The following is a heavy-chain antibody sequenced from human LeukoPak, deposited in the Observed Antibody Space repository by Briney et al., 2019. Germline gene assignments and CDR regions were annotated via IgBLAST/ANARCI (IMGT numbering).Heavy chain of an antibody. CDR1: GGTFSSYA. Sequence: ASVKVSCKASGGTFSSYAISWVRQAPGQGLEWMGGIIPIFGTANYAQKFQGRVTITADESTSTAYMELSSLRSEDTAVYYCARGGGYTTSDYSDYWGQGTLVTVSS. J-gene: IGHJ4*02. V-gene: IGHV1-69*13. CDR3: ARGGGYTTSDYSDY. CDR2: IIPIFGTA. D-gene: IGHD5-18*01.